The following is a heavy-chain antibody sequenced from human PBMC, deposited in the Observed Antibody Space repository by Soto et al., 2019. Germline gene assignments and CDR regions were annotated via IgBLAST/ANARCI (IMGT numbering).Heavy chain of an antibody. J-gene: IGHJ4*02. Sequence: QVQLQESGPGLVKPSETLSLTCTVSGGSISSYYWSWIRQPPGKGLEWIGYIYYSGSTNYNPSLKSRATISLATSKKQSPLKPTSVTAADTAAYYCGRRYGSCFDYWGQGTLVTVSS. V-gene: IGHV4-59*08. CDR1: GGSISSYY. CDR3: GRRYGSCFDY. CDR2: IYYSGST. D-gene: IGHD5-18*01.